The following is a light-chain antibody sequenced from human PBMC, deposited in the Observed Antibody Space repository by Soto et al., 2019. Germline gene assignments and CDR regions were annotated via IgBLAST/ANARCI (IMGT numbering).Light chain of an antibody. CDR2: GAS. V-gene: IGKV3-20*01. CDR3: QQYGSSVLT. J-gene: IGKJ4*01. CDR1: QSVSSSY. Sequence: EIVLTQSPCTLSLSPGERATLSCRASQSVSSSYLAWYQQKPGPAPRLLIYGASSRATGVPDRFSGSGSGTEFTLTISSLEPEDFAVYYCQQYGSSVLTFGGGTKVEIK.